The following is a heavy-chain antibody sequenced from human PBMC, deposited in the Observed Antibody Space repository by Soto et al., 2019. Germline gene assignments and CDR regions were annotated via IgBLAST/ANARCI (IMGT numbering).Heavy chain of an antibody. CDR3: PRNWGPYDAFNR. J-gene: IGHJ3*01. CDR1: GLTFRSYE. D-gene: IGHD3-16*01. V-gene: IGHV3-48*03. Sequence: GGSMRLSCAASGLTFRSYEIYWVRHAPGKGLEWVSYISNSGNTIYSADSVKGRFAISRDNAKSSLYLQMNNLRAEDTALYYCPRNWGPYDAFNRWGQGTMGRVSS. CDR2: ISNSGNTI.